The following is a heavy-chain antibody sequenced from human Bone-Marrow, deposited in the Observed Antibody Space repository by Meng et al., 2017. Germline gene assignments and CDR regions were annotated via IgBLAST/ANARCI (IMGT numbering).Heavy chain of an antibody. J-gene: IGHJ4*02. CDR1: GGTFSSYA. V-gene: IGHV1-69*13. CDR3: ASPPYSGWYAYFDY. Sequence: SVKVSCKASGGTFSSYAISWVRQAPGQGLEWMGGIIPIFGTVNYAQKFQGRVTITADESTSTAYMELSSLRSEDTAVYYCASPPYSGWYAYFDYWGQGTLVTVSS. D-gene: IGHD6-19*01. CDR2: IIPIFGTV.